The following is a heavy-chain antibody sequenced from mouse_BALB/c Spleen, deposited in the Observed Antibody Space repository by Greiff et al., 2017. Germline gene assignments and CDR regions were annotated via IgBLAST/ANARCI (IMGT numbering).Heavy chain of an antibody. Sequence: EVQLVESGGGLVQPGGSLKLSCAASGFDFSRYWMSWVRQAPGKGLEWIGEINPDSSTINYTPSLKDKFIISRDNAKNTLYLQMSKVRSEDTALYYCARRSYRYDGFAYWGQGTLVTVSA. V-gene: IGHV4-1*02. CDR3: ARRSYRYDGFAY. CDR2: INPDSSTI. CDR1: GFDFSRYW. D-gene: IGHD2-14*01. J-gene: IGHJ3*01.